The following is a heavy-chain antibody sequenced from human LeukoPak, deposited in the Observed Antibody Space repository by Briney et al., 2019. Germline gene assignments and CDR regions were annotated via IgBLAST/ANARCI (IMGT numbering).Heavy chain of an antibody. CDR3: ARASSPIAVAGTLAQSNFDY. J-gene: IGHJ4*02. V-gene: IGHV4-59*12. CDR1: GGSISNYY. D-gene: IGHD6-19*01. Sequence: SETLSLTCTVSGGSISNYYWSWIRQPPGKGLEWIGYIYYSGSTKYNPSLKSRVTISVDTSKNQFSLKLSSVTAADTAVYYCARASSPIAVAGTLAQSNFDYWGQGTLVTVSS. CDR2: IYYSGST.